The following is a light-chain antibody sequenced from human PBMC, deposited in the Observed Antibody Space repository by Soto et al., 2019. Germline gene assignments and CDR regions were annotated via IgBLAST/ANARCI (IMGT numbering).Light chain of an antibody. V-gene: IGLV2-11*01. CDR2: DVS. J-gene: IGLJ1*01. Sequence: QSALTQPRSVSGSPGQSVTISCTGTSSDVGGYNYVSWYQKYPGTAPKLMIYDVSLRPSGVPDRFSGSKSGNTASLTISGLQAEDEADYYCCSYAGTYTFYVFGSGTKLTVL. CDR3: CSYAGTYTFYV. CDR1: SSDVGGYNY.